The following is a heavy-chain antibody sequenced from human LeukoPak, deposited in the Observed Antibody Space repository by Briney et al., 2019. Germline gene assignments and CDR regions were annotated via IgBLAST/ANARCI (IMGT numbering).Heavy chain of an antibody. CDR1: GGSISSYY. V-gene: IGHV4-59*12. D-gene: IGHD6-19*01. J-gene: IGHJ5*02. CDR3: AREADSGWYNYSNWFDP. Sequence: SETLSLTCTVSGGSISSYYWSWIRQPPGKGLEWIAYIFYTGNTNYNPSLTSRVTISVDTSKNQFSLKLSSVTAADTAVYYCAREADSGWYNYSNWFDPWGQGTLVTVSS. CDR2: IFYTGNT.